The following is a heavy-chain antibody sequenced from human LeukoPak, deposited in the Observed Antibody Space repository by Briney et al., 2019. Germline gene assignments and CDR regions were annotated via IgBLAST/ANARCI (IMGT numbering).Heavy chain of an antibody. CDR2: ISPDSGGT. J-gene: IGHJ4*02. CDR3: RVNPGHDY. Sequence: ASVKVSCKASGYTFTDYYMHWVRQAPGQGPEWMGWISPDSGGTNYAQKFQGRVTMTRDTSISTAYMELSSLRSDDTAVYYCRVNPGHDYWGQGTLVTVSS. CDR1: GYTFTDYY. D-gene: IGHD3-3*01. V-gene: IGHV1-2*02.